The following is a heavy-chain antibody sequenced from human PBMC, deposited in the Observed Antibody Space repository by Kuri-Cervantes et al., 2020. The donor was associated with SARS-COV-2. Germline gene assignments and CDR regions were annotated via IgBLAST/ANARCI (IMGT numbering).Heavy chain of an antibody. V-gene: IGHV3-30*02. Sequence: GESLKISCAASGFPFSSYGMHWVRQAPGKGLEWVAFIRYDGSNKYYADSVKGRFTISRDNSKNTLYLQMNSLRAEDAAVYYCAKKGVGSSTSTVYYYYYMDVWGKGTTVTVSS. CDR1: GFPFSSYG. CDR2: IRYDGSNK. J-gene: IGHJ6*03. D-gene: IGHD2-2*01. CDR3: AKKGVGSSTSTVYYYYYMDV.